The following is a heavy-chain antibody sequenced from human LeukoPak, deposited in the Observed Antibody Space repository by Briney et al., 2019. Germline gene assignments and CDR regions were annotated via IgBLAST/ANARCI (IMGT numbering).Heavy chain of an antibody. D-gene: IGHD1-26*01. CDR1: GFTFSSYE. Sequence: PGGSLRLSCAASGFTFSSYEMNWVRQAPGKGLEWVSCISSSGSTIYYADSVKGRFTISRDNAKNSLYLQMNSLRAEDTAVYYCARDLRGPYSGSYRPFDYWGQGTLVTVSS. CDR2: ISSSGSTI. CDR3: ARDLRGPYSGSYRPFDY. J-gene: IGHJ4*02. V-gene: IGHV3-48*03.